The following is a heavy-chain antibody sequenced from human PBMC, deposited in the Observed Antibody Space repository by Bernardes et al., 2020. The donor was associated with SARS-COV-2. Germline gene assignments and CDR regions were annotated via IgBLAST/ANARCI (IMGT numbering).Heavy chain of an antibody. V-gene: IGHV3-23*01. D-gene: IGHD1-26*01. CDR3: AKRRVEWELLHYFDS. CDR2: ITDSGDSP. CDR1: GFTFRSYT. J-gene: IGHJ4*02. Sequence: GGSLRLSCEVSGFTFRSYTMNWVRQAPGKGLEWVSTITDSGDSPYYADSVKGRFTISRDNSKDRLYLQMNSLRAEDTAVYFCAKRRVEWELLHYFDSWGQGTLVTVSS.